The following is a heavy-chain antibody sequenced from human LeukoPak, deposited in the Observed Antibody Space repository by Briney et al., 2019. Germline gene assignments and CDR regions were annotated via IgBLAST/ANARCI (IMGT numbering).Heavy chain of an antibody. CDR2: IKEDGSEK. CDR3: ARRYFDY. V-gene: IGHV3-7*03. CDR1: GFTFRSYW. Sequence: GGSLRLSCAASGFTFRSYWMSWVRQAPGKGLEWVANIKEDGSEKYYVDSVKGRFTISRDNAKNSLYLQMNSLRAEDTAVYYSARRYFDYWGQGTLVTVSS. J-gene: IGHJ4*02.